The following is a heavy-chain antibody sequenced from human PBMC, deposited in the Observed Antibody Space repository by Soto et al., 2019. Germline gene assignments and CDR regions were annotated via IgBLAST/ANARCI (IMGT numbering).Heavy chain of an antibody. J-gene: IGHJ4*02. Sequence: VQLVESGGGVVQPGRSLRLSCAASGFTFSSYGMHWVRQAPGKGLEWVAVISYDGSNKYYADSVKGRFTISRDNSKDTLYLQKKSPGGEDTAVYYCAKDIAGRAAAWPFGFRGPGNPGPGPF. CDR1: GFTFSSYG. D-gene: IGHD6-13*01. V-gene: IGHV3-30*18. CDR2: ISYDGSNK. CDR3: AKDIAGRAAAWPFGF.